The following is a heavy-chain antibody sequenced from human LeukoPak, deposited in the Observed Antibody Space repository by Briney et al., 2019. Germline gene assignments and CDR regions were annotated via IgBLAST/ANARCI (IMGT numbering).Heavy chain of an antibody. CDR2: IKTKTEGGTT. D-gene: IGHD6-19*01. J-gene: IGHJ4*02. CDR1: GFTFSNAW. V-gene: IGHV3-15*01. CDR3: TIDSNSGWSGY. Sequence: GGSLRLSCAASGFTFSNAWMSWVRQVPGKGLEWVGRIKTKTEGGTTDYAAPVTGRFIISRDDSKNTLYLQVNSLKTGDTAVYFCTIDSNSGWSGYWGQGTLVTVSS.